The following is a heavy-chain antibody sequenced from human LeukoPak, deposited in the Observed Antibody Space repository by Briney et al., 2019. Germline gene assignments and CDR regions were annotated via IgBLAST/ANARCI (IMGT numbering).Heavy chain of an antibody. D-gene: IGHD3-10*01. CDR2: IYPGDSDT. CDR3: ARCITMVRGVIGDYYYYYMDV. CDR1: GYSFTSYW. V-gene: IGHV5-51*01. J-gene: IGHJ6*03. Sequence: GESLKISCKGSGYSFTSYWIGWVRQMPGKGLEWMRIIYPGDSDTRYSPSFQGQVTISADKSISTAYLQWSSLKASDTAMYYCARCITMVRGVIGDYYYYYMDVWGKGTTVTVSS.